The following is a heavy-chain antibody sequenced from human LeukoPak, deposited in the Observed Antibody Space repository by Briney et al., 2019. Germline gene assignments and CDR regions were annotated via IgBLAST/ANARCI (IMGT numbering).Heavy chain of an antibody. CDR3: ARDVGSSSWYYAFDI. CDR2: ISSSSGYI. D-gene: IGHD6-13*01. V-gene: IGHV3-21*01. J-gene: IGHJ3*02. CDR1: GFTFSSYS. Sequence: TPGGSLRLSCAASGFTFSSYSMNWVRQAPGKGLEWVSSISSSSGYIYYADSVKGRFTISRDNAKNSLYLQMNSLRAEDTAVYYCARDVGSSSWYYAFDIWGQGTMVTVSS.